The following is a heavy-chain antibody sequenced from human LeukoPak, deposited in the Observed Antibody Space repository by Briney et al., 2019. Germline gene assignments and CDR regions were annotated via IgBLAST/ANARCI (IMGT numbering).Heavy chain of an antibody. CDR1: GFTFSDHY. J-gene: IGHJ4*02. V-gene: IGHV3-72*01. CDR3: ARDTAAAPDH. Sequence: GGSLRLSCAASGFTFSDHYMDWVRQAPGKGLEWIARTKHKAESYITQYAASVKGRFISSRDDSQNSLWLQMNSLRTEDTAVYYCARDTAAAPDHWGQGILVTVSS. D-gene: IGHD6-13*01. CDR2: TKHKAESYIT.